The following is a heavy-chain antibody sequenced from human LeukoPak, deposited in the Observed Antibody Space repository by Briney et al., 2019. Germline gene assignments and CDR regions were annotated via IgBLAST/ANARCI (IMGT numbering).Heavy chain of an antibody. CDR3: ARVCVVVAATSVWAWFDP. J-gene: IGHJ5*02. Sequence: SETLSLTCTVSGGSISSSSYYWGWIRQPPGKGLEWIGSIHSSGSTYYNLSLKSRVTISVDTSKNQFSLKLSSVTAADTAVYYCARVCVVVAATSVWAWFDPWGQGTLVTVSS. CDR1: GGSISSSSYY. CDR2: IHSSGST. V-gene: IGHV4-39*01. D-gene: IGHD2-15*01.